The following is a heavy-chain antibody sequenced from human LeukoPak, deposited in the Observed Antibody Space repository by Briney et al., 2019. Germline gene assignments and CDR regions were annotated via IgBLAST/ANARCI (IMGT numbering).Heavy chain of an antibody. J-gene: IGHJ4*02. V-gene: IGHV4-34*01. Sequence: PSETLSLTCAVYGGSFSGYYWSWIRQPPGKGLEWIGEINHSGSTNYNPSLKSRVTISVDTSKNQFSLKLSSVTAADTAVYYCARLHYGDYDEDYWGQGTLVTVSS. CDR1: GGSFSGYY. CDR2: INHSGST. D-gene: IGHD4-17*01. CDR3: ARLHYGDYDEDY.